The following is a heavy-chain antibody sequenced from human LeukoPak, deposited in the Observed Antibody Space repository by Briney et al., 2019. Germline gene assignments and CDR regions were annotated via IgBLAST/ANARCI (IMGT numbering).Heavy chain of an antibody. CDR2: ISSSSSYI. D-gene: IGHD5-18*01. CDR1: GFTFSSYS. CDR3: ARDISGYSYGSCDY. V-gene: IGHV3-21*01. J-gene: IGHJ4*02. Sequence: GGSLRLSCAASGFTFSSYSVNWVRQAPGNGLEWVSSISSSSSYIYYADSVKGRFTISRDNAKNSLYLQMNSLRAEDTAVYYCARDISGYSYGSCDYWGQGTLVTVSS.